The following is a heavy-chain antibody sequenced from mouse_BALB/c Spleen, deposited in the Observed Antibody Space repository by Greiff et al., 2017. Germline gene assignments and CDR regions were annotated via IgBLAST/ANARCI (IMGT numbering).Heavy chain of an antibody. CDR3: ARDGYGSNWYFDV. CDR2: INSNGGST. D-gene: IGHD1-1*01. J-gene: IGHJ1*01. CDR1: GFTFSSYG. V-gene: IGHV5-6-3*01. Sequence: EVKLVESGGGLVQPGGSLKLSCAASGFTFSSYGMSWVRQTPDKRLELVATINSNGGSTYYPDSVKGRFTISRDNAKNTLYLQMSSLKSEDTAMYYCARDGYGSNWYFDVWGAGTTVTVSS.